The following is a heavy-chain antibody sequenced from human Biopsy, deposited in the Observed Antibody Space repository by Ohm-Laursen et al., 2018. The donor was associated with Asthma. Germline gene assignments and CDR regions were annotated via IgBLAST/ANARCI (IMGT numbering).Heavy chain of an antibody. V-gene: IGHV3-30*18. D-gene: IGHD5-12*01. Sequence: SLRLSCSASGFMFRSFGMHWVRQAPGKGLEWVAVISYDGNHKFYEDSVKGRFTISRDNSKNTLYLQMNSLRTEDTAVYYCAKRRGYSGHDNDPWGQGTLVTVSS. J-gene: IGHJ5*02. CDR3: AKRRGYSGHDNDP. CDR2: ISYDGNHK. CDR1: GFMFRSFG.